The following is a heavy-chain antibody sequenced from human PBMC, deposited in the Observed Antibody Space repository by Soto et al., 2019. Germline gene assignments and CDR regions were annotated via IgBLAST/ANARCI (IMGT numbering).Heavy chain of an antibody. J-gene: IGHJ4*02. D-gene: IGHD2-15*01. CDR1: GFAFSSYC. CDR2: IDPYETGI. V-gene: IGHV3-74*01. CDR3: KSDTFGGRDS. Sequence: XGFLRLSCAASGFAFSSYCMHWVRQAPGKGLVWVSRIDPYETGINYADSVKGRFTISRDNAKNTLYLQMNSLRAEDTAVYYCKSDTFGGRDSWGQGTLVTVSS.